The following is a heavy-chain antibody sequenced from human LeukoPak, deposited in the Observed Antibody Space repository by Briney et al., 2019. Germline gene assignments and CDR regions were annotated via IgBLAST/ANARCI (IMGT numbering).Heavy chain of an antibody. CDR2: ISSSSTYR. J-gene: IGHJ4*02. CDR1: GFTLSSYW. Sequence: PGGSLRLSCAASGFTLSSYWMHWVRQAPGKGLEWVSSISSSSTYRYYAASVKGRFTISRDNAKNSLYLQMNSLRAEDTALYYCARGRYSGSYLLDYWGQGTLVTVSS. CDR3: ARGRYSGSYLLDY. D-gene: IGHD1-26*01. V-gene: IGHV3-21*01.